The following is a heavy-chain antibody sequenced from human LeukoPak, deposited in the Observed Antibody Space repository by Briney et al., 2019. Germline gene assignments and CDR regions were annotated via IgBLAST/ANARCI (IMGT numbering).Heavy chain of an antibody. CDR3: ARDVGGYNRGAAFDI. CDR1: GFTVSSNY. D-gene: IGHD5-24*01. V-gene: IGHV3-53*01. J-gene: IGHJ3*02. Sequence: GGSLRLSCAASGFTVSSNYMSWVRQAPGKGLKWVSVIYSGGSTYYADSVKGRFTISRDNSKNTLYLQMNSLRAEDTAVYYCARDVGGYNRGAAFDIWGQGTMVTVSS. CDR2: IYSGGST.